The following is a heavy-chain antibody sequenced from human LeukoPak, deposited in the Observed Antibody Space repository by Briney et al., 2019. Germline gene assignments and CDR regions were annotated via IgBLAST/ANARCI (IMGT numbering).Heavy chain of an antibody. CDR1: GGSFSGYY. J-gene: IGHJ6*03. CDR2: INHSGST. CDR3: ARGKNTYYYYMDV. V-gene: IGHV4-34*01. Sequence: SETLSLTCAVYGGSFSGYYWTWIRQPPGKGLEWIGEINHSGSTNYNPSLKSRVTISVDTSKNQFSLKLTSVTAADTAVYYCARGKNTYYYYMDVWGKGTTVTVSS.